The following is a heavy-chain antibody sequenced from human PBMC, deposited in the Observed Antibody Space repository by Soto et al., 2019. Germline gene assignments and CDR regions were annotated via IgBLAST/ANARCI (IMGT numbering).Heavy chain of an antibody. CDR3: AREEESVGSPPSGFHP. D-gene: IGHD3-10*01. Sequence: VGSLRLSCVGSWFTFGKYWVDWLRQTPGKGLEWVANIKQDGSEKFYVDSVRGRFTISRDNAKNSVYLEMNRLRDEDTGVYYCAREEESVGSPPSGFHPWGQGVQVTVSS. V-gene: IGHV3-7*03. J-gene: IGHJ5*02. CDR1: WFTFGKYW. CDR2: IKQDGSEK.